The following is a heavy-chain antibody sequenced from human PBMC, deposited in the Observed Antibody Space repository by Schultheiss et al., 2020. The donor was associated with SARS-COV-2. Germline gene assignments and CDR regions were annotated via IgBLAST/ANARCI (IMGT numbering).Heavy chain of an antibody. CDR2: ISSNGGST. CDR1: GFTFSSYA. J-gene: IGHJ4*02. D-gene: IGHD3-22*01. V-gene: IGHV3-64*01. CDR3: ARDPNWNYYDSSGYLDY. Sequence: GGSLRLSCAASGFTFSSYAMHWVRQAPGKGLEYVSAISSNGGSTYYANSVKGRFTISRDNSKNTLYLQMGSLRAEDMAVYYCARDPNWNYYDSSGYLDYWGQGTLVTVSS.